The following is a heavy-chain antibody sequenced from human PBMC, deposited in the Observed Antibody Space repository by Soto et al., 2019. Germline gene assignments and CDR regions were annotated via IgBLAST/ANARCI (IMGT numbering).Heavy chain of an antibody. J-gene: IGHJ4*02. CDR3: ARAPVDSPMGDFDY. CDR2: ISAYSGNT. CDR1: GYTFTNFG. D-gene: IGHD5-18*01. V-gene: IGHV1-18*01. Sequence: QVQLVQSGVEVKKPGASVKVSCKSSGYTFTNFGITWVRQARGQGLEWMGWISAYSGNTNYAQRLQDRVTMTTDTSTTTAYMELRSLRSDDTAVYDCARAPVDSPMGDFDYWGQGTLVTVSS.